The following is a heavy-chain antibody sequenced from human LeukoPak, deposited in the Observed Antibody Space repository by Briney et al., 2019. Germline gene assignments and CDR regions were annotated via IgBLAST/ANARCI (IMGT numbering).Heavy chain of an antibody. CDR3: AKAKYSSSSDLLDY. CDR1: GFTFSNYA. CDR2: ISYDGSNK. V-gene: IGHV3-30-3*01. D-gene: IGHD6-6*01. J-gene: IGHJ4*02. Sequence: GRSLRLSCAASGFTFSNYAMHWVRQAPGKGLEWVGVISYDGSNKYYADSVKGRFTISRDNSKNTLYMQMNSLRADDTAVYYCAKAKYSSSSDLLDYWGQGTLVTDSS.